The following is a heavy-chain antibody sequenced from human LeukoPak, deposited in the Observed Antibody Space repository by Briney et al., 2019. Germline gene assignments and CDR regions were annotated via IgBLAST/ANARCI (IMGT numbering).Heavy chain of an antibody. CDR3: ARGGDYDFWSGYLGY. CDR2: ISYDGSNK. D-gene: IGHD3-3*01. Sequence: GGSLRLSCAASGFTLSSYAMHWVSQAPGKGLEWGAVISYDGSNKYYADSVKGRFTISRDNSKNTLYLQMNSLRAEDTAVYYCARGGDYDFWSGYLGYWGQGTLVTVSS. V-gene: IGHV3-30-3*01. CDR1: GFTLSSYA. J-gene: IGHJ4*02.